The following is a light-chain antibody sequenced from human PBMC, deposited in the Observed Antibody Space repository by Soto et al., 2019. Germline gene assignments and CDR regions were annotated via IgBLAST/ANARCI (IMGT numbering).Light chain of an antibody. CDR3: AACDDSLNAYF. V-gene: IGLV1-44*01. CDR2: SND. J-gene: IGLJ1*01. Sequence: QSVLTQPPSASGPPGQRVTISCSGSVSNIGSNTVNWYQHLPGTAPRFLIYSNDQRPSGVPDRVSGSKAGTSASLAISGLQSEDEADYYCAACDDSLNAYFFGTGTKLTVL. CDR1: VSNIGSNT.